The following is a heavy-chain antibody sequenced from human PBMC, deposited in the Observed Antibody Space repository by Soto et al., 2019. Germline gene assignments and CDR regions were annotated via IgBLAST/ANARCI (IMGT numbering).Heavy chain of an antibody. D-gene: IGHD4-17*01. CDR2: ILYDGSKK. V-gene: IGHV3-30*18. CDR3: AKDRGALRWSEEHYYLDY. J-gene: IGHJ4*02. Sequence: GGSLRLSCAASGFTFSDYFMTWIRQTPGKGLEWVAVILYDGSKKYYADSMQGRFTISRDNSKNTLYLQMNSLRAEDTAFYYCAKDRGALRWSEEHYYLDYWGQGALVTVSS. CDR1: GFTFSDYF.